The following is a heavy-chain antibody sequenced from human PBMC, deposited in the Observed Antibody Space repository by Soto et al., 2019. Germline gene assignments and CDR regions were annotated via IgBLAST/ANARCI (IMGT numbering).Heavy chain of an antibody. CDR1: GFTVSSNY. D-gene: IGHD3-3*01. Sequence: GGSLRLSCAASGFTVSSNYMSWVRQAPGKGLEWVSVIYSGGSTYYADSVKGRFTISRDNSKNTLYLQMNSLRAEDTAVYYCARSFVQDLEWLLLRNIWFDPWGQGTLVTVSS. CDR2: IYSGGST. J-gene: IGHJ5*02. CDR3: ARSFVQDLEWLLLRNIWFDP. V-gene: IGHV3-66*01.